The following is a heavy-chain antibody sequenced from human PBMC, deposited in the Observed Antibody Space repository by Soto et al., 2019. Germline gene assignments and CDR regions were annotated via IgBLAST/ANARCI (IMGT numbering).Heavy chain of an antibody. J-gene: IGHJ5*02. CDR1: GYTFTNYG. V-gene: IGHV1-18*01. CDR2: ISGYNGNT. CDR3: ARDEVSAANWLDP. D-gene: IGHD2-2*01. Sequence: GASVKVSCKASGYTFTNYGITWVRQAPGQGLEWMGWISGYNGNTNYAQNLQGRVAMTTDTSTSTAYMELRSLRSDDTAVYYCARDEVSAANWLDPWGQGTLVTV.